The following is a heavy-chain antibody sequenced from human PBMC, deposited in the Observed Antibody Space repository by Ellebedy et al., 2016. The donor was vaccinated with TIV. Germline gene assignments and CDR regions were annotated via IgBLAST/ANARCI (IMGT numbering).Heavy chain of an antibody. CDR2: ISSNGGST. CDR3: ARDSRVMEYYDFWSGYHFDY. D-gene: IGHD3-3*01. Sequence: GGSLRLXXSASGFTFSSYAMHWVRQAPGKGLEYVSAISSNGGSTYYADSVKGRFTISRDNAKNSLYLQMNSLRAEDTAVYYCARDSRVMEYYDFWSGYHFDYWGQGTLVTVSS. CDR1: GFTFSSYA. J-gene: IGHJ4*02. V-gene: IGHV3-64*04.